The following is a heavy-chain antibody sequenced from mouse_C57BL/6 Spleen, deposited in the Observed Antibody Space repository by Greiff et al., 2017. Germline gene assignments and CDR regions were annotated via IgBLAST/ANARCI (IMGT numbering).Heavy chain of an antibody. J-gene: IGHJ1*03. V-gene: IGHV3-6*01. CDR2: ISYDGSN. Sequence: DVKLQESGPGLVKPSQSLSLTCSVTGYSITSGYYWNWIRQFPGNKLEWMGYISYDGSNNYNPSLKNRISITRDTSKNQFFLKLNSVTTEDTATYYCARCDWYFDVWGTGTTVTVSS. CDR3: ARCDWYFDV. CDR1: GYSITSGYY.